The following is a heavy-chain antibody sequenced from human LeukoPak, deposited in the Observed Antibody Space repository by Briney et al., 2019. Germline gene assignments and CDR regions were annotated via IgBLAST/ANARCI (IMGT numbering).Heavy chain of an antibody. CDR1: GGSIISSNYY. CDR2: IYYSGST. J-gene: IGHJ4*02. D-gene: IGHD2/OR15-2a*01. CDR3: ARPASVDCNWPRPLDY. Sequence: SETLSLTCTVSGGSIISSNYYWGWIRQPPGKGLEWIGNIYYSGSTYYKPSLKTRVTISVDTSKNQFSLKLTSVTAADTAVYYCARPASVDCNWPRPLDYWGQGSLVTVSS. V-gene: IGHV4-39*01.